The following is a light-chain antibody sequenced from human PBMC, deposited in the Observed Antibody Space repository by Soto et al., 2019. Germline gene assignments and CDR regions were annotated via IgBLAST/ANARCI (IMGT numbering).Light chain of an antibody. V-gene: IGLV2-14*03. CDR1: SSDVGGYNY. CDR2: DVT. CDR3: SSYTTTRAVA. J-gene: IGLJ2*01. Sequence: QSALTQPASVSGSPGQWITISCTGTSSDVGGYNYVSWYQQHPDKAPKLMIYDVTNRPSGVSYRFSGSKSGNTASLTISGLQAEDEADYYCSSYTTTRAVAFGGGTKLTVL.